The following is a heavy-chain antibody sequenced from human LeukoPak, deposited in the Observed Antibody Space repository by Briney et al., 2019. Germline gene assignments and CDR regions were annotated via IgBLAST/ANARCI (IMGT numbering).Heavy chain of an antibody. CDR3: ASTIVVVPAADDAFDI. V-gene: IGHV1-69*02. D-gene: IGHD2-2*01. Sequence: SVKISCKASGGTFSSYTISWVRQAPGQGLEWMGRIIPILGIANYAQKFQGRVTITADKSTSTAYMELSSLRSEDTAVYYCASTIVVVPAADDAFDIWGQGTMVTVSS. CDR1: GGTFSSYT. CDR2: IIPILGIA. J-gene: IGHJ3*02.